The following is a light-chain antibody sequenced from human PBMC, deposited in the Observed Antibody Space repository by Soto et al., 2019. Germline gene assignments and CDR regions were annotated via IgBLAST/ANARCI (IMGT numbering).Light chain of an antibody. V-gene: IGKV3-15*01. J-gene: IGKJ5*01. CDR3: QQYNNWPT. CDR2: GAS. CDR1: QSVSSN. Sequence: ETVMTQSPATLSVSPGERATLSCRVSQSVSSNLAWYQHKPGQAPRLLIYGASTRATGIPARFSGSGSGTEFTLTISSLQSEDFAVYYCQQYNNWPTFGQGTRLEIK.